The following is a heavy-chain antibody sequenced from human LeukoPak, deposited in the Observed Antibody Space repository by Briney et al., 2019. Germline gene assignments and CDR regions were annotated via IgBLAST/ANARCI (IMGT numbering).Heavy chain of an antibody. CDR3: AREAIAVAGTDY. V-gene: IGHV4-61*02. Sequence: SETLSLTCTVSGGSISSGFYYWSWIRQPAGKGLEWIGRIYMSGSTKYNPSLKSRVTISVDTSKNQFSLKLSSVTAADTAVYYCAREAIAVAGTDYWGQGTLVTVSS. D-gene: IGHD6-19*01. CDR1: GGSISSGFYY. J-gene: IGHJ4*02. CDR2: IYMSGST.